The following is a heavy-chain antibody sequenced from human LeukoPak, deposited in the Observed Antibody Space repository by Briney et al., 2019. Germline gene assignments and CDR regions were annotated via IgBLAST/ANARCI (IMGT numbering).Heavy chain of an antibody. CDR2: IYYSGSST. V-gene: IGHV4-59*08. D-gene: IGHD1-26*01. CDR1: GGSINSDY. J-gene: IGHJ6*02. CDR3: ARQGHKLTLVDYYGMDV. Sequence: SETLSLTCTVSGGSINSDYWSWVRQPPGKGLEWIGYIYYSGSSTNYNPSLKSQVTISVDRSKNQFSLKLSSVTAADTAVYYCARQGHKLTLVDYYGMDVWGQGTTVTVSS.